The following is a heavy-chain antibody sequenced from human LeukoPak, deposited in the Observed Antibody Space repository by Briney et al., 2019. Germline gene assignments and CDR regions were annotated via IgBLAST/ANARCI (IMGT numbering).Heavy chain of an antibody. CDR2: IKEDGSKA. V-gene: IGHV3-7*01. CDR3: ARDSPGYSGNEC. Sequence: GSPRLSCVASGFTFRIYWMNWVRQAPGKGLEWVGNIKEDGSKAYYVDSVKGRFTISRDNAKNSLYLQLSTLRVEDTAVYYCARDSPGYSGNECWGQGTLVTVS. CDR1: GFTFRIYW. D-gene: IGHD4-11*01. J-gene: IGHJ4*02.